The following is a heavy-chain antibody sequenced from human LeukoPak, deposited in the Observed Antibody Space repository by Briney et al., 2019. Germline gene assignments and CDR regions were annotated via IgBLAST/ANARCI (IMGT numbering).Heavy chain of an antibody. J-gene: IGHJ4*02. D-gene: IGHD6-13*01. V-gene: IGHV4-30-2*01. Sequence: PSETLSLTCTVSGGSIEGGGYYWTWIRQPPGKGLEWIGYIYHNENTYYNPSLKGRVSISVDRSKNQFSLRLNYVAAADTAVYYCARSPIRAAVHFDYWGQGTLVSVSS. CDR3: ARSPIRAAVHFDY. CDR1: GGSIEGGGYY. CDR2: IYHNENT.